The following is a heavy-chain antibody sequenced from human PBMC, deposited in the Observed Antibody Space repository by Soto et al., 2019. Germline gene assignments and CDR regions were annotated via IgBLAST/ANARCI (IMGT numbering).Heavy chain of an antibody. CDR3: ARHQRGDGETFYRSLDY. Sequence: QLQLQESGPGLVKPSETLSLTCTVSGGSISSSSYYWGWIRQPPGKGQERIGRIYYSGSTYYGPSLKSRVTISLDTTKNQISLKLSSVAAADSSVYYCARHQRGDGETFYRSLDYWGQGTLVTVSS. J-gene: IGHJ4*02. CDR1: GGSISSSSYY. D-gene: IGHD3-10*01. CDR2: IYYSGST. V-gene: IGHV4-39*01.